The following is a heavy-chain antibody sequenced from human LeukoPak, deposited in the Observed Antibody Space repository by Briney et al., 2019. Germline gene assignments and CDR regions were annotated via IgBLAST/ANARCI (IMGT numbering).Heavy chain of an antibody. J-gene: IGHJ4*02. V-gene: IGHV6-1*01. Sequence: SQTLSLTCAISGDIVSSNSAAWNWIRQSPSRGLEWLGRTYYRSKWYTYYAVSVKSRISINRDTSKNQISLQLNSVTPEDTAVYYCARSTGPIDYWGQGTLVTVSS. D-gene: IGHD1-1*01. CDR2: TYYRSKWYT. CDR3: ARSTGPIDY. CDR1: GDIVSSNSAA.